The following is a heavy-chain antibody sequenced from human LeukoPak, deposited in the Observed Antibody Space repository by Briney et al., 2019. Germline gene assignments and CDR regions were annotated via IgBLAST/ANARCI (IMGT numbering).Heavy chain of an antibody. Sequence: GGSLRLSCAASGFTFSSYEMNWVRQAPGKGLEWVSYISSSGSTIYYADSVKGRFTISRDNAKNSLYLQMNSLRAEDTAVYYCAREEEGTPDGFDIWGQGTMVTVSS. D-gene: IGHD1-7*01. V-gene: IGHV3-48*03. CDR2: ISSSGSTI. CDR1: GFTFSSYE. CDR3: AREEEGTPDGFDI. J-gene: IGHJ3*02.